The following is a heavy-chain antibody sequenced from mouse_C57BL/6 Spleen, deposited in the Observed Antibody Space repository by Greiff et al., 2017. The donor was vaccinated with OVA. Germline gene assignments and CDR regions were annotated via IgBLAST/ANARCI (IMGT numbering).Heavy chain of an antibody. CDR1: GFNITDYY. CDR2: IDPEDGET. V-gene: IGHV14-2*01. CDR3: AREATVEGYAMDY. D-gene: IGHD1-1*01. Sequence: VQLQQSGAELVKPGASVKLSCTASGFNITDYYMHWVKQRPEQGLEWIGRIDPEDGETKYAPKFQGKATITADTSSNTAYLQLSSLTSEDTAVYYGAREATVEGYAMDYWGQGTSVTVSS. J-gene: IGHJ4*01.